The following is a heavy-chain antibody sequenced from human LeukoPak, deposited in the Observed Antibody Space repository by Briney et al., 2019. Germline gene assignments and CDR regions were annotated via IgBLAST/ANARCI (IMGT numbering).Heavy chain of an antibody. CDR3: ARHSYGSGSYYKPYYYYGMDV. CDR2: IYPGDSDA. J-gene: IGHJ6*02. D-gene: IGHD3-10*01. CDR1: GYSFTSYW. Sequence: VESLKISCKGSGYSFTSYWIGWVREMPGKGLEWMGIIYPGDSDARYSPSFQGQVTISADKSISTAYLQWSSLKASDTAMYYCARHSYGSGSYYKPYYYYGMDVWGQGTTVTVSS. V-gene: IGHV5-51*01.